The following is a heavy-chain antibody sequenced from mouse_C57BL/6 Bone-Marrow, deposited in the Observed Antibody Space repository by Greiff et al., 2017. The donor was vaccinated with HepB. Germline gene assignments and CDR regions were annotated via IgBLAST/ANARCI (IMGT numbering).Heavy chain of an antibody. CDR2: INPGSGGT. V-gene: IGHV1-54*01. CDR1: GYAFTNYL. Sequence: QVQLQQSGAELVRPGTSVKVSCKASGYAFTNYLIEWVKQRPGQGLEWIGVINPGSGGTNYNEKFKGKATLTADKSSSTAYMQLSSLTSEDSAVYFCARWGYSSFPLSMDYWGQGTSVTVSS. CDR3: ARWGYSSFPLSMDY. J-gene: IGHJ4*01. D-gene: IGHD1-1*01.